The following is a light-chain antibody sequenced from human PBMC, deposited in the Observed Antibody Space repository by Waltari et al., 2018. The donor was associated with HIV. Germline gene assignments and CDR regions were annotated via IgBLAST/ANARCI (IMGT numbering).Light chain of an antibody. Sequence: QSVLTQPPSVSGAPGQRVTLSCTGRSSNIGAGYHVHWYQQLPGTAPKLLIYGNSNRPSGVPDRFSGSKSGTSASLAITGLQAEDEADYYCQSHDSSLSGYVFGTGTKVTVL. CDR1: SSNIGAGYH. CDR3: QSHDSSLSGYV. CDR2: GNS. J-gene: IGLJ1*01. V-gene: IGLV1-40*01.